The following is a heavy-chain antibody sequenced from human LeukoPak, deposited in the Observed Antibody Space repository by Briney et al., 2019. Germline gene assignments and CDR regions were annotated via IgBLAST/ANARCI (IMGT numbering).Heavy chain of an antibody. CDR3: ARVSGYYYDSSRAFDI. D-gene: IGHD3-22*01. CDR2: INPNSGGT. J-gene: IGHJ3*02. Sequence: GASVKVSCKASGYTFTGYYIHWVRQAPGQGLEWMGWINPNSGGTTYAQKFQGRVTMTRDTSITTAYMELSRLRSDDTAVYYCARVSGYYYDSSRAFDIWGQGTMVTVSS. CDR1: GYTFTGYY. V-gene: IGHV1-2*02.